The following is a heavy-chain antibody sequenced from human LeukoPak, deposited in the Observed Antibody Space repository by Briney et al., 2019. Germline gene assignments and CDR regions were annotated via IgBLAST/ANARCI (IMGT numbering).Heavy chain of an antibody. D-gene: IGHD6-13*01. CDR3: AKGARSSSLLGGY. Sequence: GGSLRLSCAASEFTLSDYAMHWVRQAPGKGPEWVAAIPFDGRNKFYADSVKGRFTISRDNSKNTLYLQMNSLRAEDTAVYYCAKGARSSSLLGGYWGQGTLVTVSS. J-gene: IGHJ4*02. V-gene: IGHV3-30*04. CDR2: IPFDGRNK. CDR1: EFTLSDYA.